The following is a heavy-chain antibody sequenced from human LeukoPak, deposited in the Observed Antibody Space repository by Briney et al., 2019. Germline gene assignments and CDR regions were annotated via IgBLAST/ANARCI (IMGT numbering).Heavy chain of an antibody. V-gene: IGHV3-30*04. CDR2: ISYDGSNK. Sequence: GRSLRLSCAASGFTFSSYAMHWVPQAPGKGLEWVAVISYDGSNKYYADSVKGRFTISRDNSKNTLYLQMNSLRAEDTAVYYCARDGIAVPTYYFDYWGQGTLVTVSS. CDR3: ARDGIAVPTYYFDY. D-gene: IGHD6-19*01. CDR1: GFTFSSYA. J-gene: IGHJ4*02.